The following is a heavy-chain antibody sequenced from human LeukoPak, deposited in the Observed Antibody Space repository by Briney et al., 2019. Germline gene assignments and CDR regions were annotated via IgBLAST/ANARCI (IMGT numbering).Heavy chain of an antibody. D-gene: IGHD1-1*01. CDR3: AKSASWYSAWWDS. CDR1: GFTFSSFA. J-gene: IGHJ5*01. Sequence: PGGSLRLSCAASGFTFSSFAMSWVRQAPGKGLEWVSTTAGSGGSSHYADSVKGRFTISRDKSKNTLYLQMSSLRVEDTAVYYCAKSASWYSAWWDSWGQGTLVTVSS. CDR2: TAGSGGSS. V-gene: IGHV3-23*01.